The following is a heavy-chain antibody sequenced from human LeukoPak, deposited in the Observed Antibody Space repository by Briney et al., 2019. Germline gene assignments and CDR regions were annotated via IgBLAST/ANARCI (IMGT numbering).Heavy chain of an antibody. V-gene: IGHV3-48*01. CDR3: ARADSHGDVLRYFDWLARRRGAFDI. CDR2: ISGSSDDI. J-gene: IGHJ3*02. CDR1: GFTFSSHR. Sequence: GGSLRLSCAASGFTFSSHRMNWVRQAPGKGLEWVADISGSSDDIHYADSVTGRFTISRDNAKNSVYLQMNSLRAEDTAVYYCARADSHGDVLRYFDWLARRRGAFDIWGQGTMVTVSS. D-gene: IGHD3-9*01.